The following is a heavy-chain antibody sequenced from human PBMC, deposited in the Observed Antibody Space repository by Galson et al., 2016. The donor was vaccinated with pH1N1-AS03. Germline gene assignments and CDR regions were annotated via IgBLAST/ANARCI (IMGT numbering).Heavy chain of an antibody. Sequence: SVKVSCQASGYTFTTYGLTRVRQAPGQGLEWMGWINPYNGNTKYVQRFQGRLTMTTDTPPSTAYMYLRSLRRDDPTVDCCSRIRAREPESPLAIGPQGTNTRATDTANRTAYMELGSLRSVDTAVYDGAKIPGLDSDSAFEIWGQGTLVTVSS. CDR2: INPYNGNT. D-gene: IGHD1-14*01. CDR1: GYTFTTYG. V-gene: IGHV1-18*04. J-gene: IGHJ3*02. CDR3: SRIRAREPESPLAIGPQGTNTRATDTANRTAYMELGSLRSVDTAVYDGAKIPGLDSDSAFEI.